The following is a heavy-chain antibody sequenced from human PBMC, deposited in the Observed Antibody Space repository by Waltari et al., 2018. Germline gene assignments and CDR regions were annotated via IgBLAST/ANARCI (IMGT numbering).Heavy chain of an antibody. V-gene: IGHV4-39*01. Sequence: QLQLQASGPGLVKPSETLSLTCTVSGGSISSSSYYWGWIRQPPGKGLEWIGSIYYSGSTYYNPSLKSRVTISVDTSKNQFSLKLSSVTAADTAVYYCASWGDIVATDYWGQGTLVTVSS. CDR3: ASWGDIVATDY. CDR1: GGSISSSSYY. J-gene: IGHJ4*02. D-gene: IGHD5-12*01. CDR2: IYYSGST.